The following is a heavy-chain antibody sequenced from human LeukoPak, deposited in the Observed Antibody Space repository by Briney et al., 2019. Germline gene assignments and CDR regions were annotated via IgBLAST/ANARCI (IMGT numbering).Heavy chain of an antibody. J-gene: IGHJ3*02. CDR2: ISYDGSNK. CDR1: RFTFSSYA. CDR3: ASSWHDDAFDI. Sequence: GGSLRLSCAASRFTFSSYAMHWVRQAPGKGLEWVAVISYDGSNKYYADSVKGRFTISRDNSKNTLYLQMNSLRAEDTAVYYCASSWHDDAFDIWGQGTMVTVSS. V-gene: IGHV3-30-3*01.